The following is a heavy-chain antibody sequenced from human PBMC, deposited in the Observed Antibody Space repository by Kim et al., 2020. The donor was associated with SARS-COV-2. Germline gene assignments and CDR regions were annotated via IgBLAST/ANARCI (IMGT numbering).Heavy chain of an antibody. J-gene: IGHJ4*02. D-gene: IGHD3-3*01. Sequence: SETLSLTCTVSGGSISSSSYYWGWIRQPPGKGLEWIGSIYYSGSTYYNPSLKSRVTISVDTSKNQFSLKLSSVTAADTAVYYCARHPLRSITIFGVVSGGYYFDYWGQGTLVTVSS. CDR2: IYYSGST. CDR1: GGSISSSSYY. V-gene: IGHV4-39*01. CDR3: ARHPLRSITIFGVVSGGYYFDY.